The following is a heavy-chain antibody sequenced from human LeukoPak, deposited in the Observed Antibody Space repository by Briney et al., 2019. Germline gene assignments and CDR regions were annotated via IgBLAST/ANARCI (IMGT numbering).Heavy chain of an antibody. D-gene: IGHD1-26*01. Sequence: GASLRLSCAASGFTFSSYEMNWVRQAPGKGLEWVSYISSSGSTIYYADSVKGRFTISRDNAKNSLYLQMNSLRAEDTAVYYCARDLDFLNWGVGATTNTPRFDYWGQGTLVTVSS. CDR2: ISSSGSTI. CDR1: GFTFSSYE. V-gene: IGHV3-48*03. J-gene: IGHJ4*02. CDR3: ARDLDFLNWGVGATTNTPRFDY.